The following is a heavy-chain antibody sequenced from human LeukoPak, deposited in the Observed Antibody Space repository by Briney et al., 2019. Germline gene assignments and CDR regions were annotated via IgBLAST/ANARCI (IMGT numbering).Heavy chain of an antibody. CDR2: ISYDGSDK. J-gene: IGHJ4*02. V-gene: IGHV3-30*18. CDR1: GFTFSSYG. Sequence: GGSLRLSCAASGFTFSSYGMHWVRQAPGKGLEWVAVISYDGSDKYYADSVKGRFTTSRDNSRNTLYLQMNSLRAEDTAVYYCAKERSGSGSYFDDWGQGTLVTDSS. D-gene: IGHD3-10*01. CDR3: AKERSGSGSYFDD.